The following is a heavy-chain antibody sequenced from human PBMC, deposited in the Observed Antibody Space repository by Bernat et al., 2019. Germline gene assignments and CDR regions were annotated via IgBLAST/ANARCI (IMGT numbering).Heavy chain of an antibody. J-gene: IGHJ4*02. CDR2: ISPYNGNA. V-gene: IGHV1-18*01. CDR1: GYTFSTYK. CDR3: ARGYRNFDY. D-gene: IGHD4-11*01. Sequence: QVYLVQSGADVKKPGASVKVSCEASGYTFSTYKITWVRQAPGQGLEWMGWISPYNGNANYAQNFQGRVTMTTDTSTSTAYIELTSLRSDDTAIYYCARGYRNFDYWGQGTLVSVSS.